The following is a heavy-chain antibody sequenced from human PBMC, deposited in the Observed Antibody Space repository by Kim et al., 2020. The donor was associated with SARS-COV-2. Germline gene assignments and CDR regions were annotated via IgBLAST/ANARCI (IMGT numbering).Heavy chain of an antibody. D-gene: IGHD5-18*01. Sequence: NYADSVKGRFTISRDNAKNSLFLQMNSLRAEDTAVYYCVRDGSFGADFDSWGQGTLVTVSS. CDR3: VRDGSFGADFDS. J-gene: IGHJ4*02. V-gene: IGHV3-11*06.